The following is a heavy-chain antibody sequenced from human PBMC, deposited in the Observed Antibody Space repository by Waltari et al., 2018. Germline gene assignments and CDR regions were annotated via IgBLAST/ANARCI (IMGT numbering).Heavy chain of an antibody. CDR2: IYYSGST. D-gene: IGHD2-15*01. Sequence: QLQLQESGPGLVKPSETLSLTCTVSGGSISSSSYYWGWLRQPPGKGLEWIGSIYYSGSTYYNPSLKSRVTISVDTSKNQFSLKLSSVTAADTAVYYCARSRGYCSGGSCYRHNWFDPWGQGTLVTVSS. CDR3: ARSRGYCSGGSCYRHNWFDP. V-gene: IGHV4-39*07. J-gene: IGHJ5*02. CDR1: GGSISSSSYY.